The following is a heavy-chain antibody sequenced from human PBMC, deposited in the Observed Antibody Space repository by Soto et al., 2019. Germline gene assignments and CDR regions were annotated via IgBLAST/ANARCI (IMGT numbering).Heavy chain of an antibody. CDR3: ARGKAARGYNWFDP. CDR1: GYTFTGYY. V-gene: IGHV1-2*02. J-gene: IGHJ5*02. D-gene: IGHD6-6*01. CDR2: INPNSGGT. Sequence: ASVKVSCKASGYTFTGYYMHWVRQAPGQGLEWMGWINPNSGGTNYAQKFQGRVTMTRDTSISTAYMELSRLRSDDTAVYYCARGKAARGYNWFDPWGKGXLVTVYS.